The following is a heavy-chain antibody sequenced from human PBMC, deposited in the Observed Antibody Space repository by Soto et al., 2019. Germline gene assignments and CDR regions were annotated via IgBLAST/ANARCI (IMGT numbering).Heavy chain of an antibody. CDR3: ARGRGDCSGGSCYSGFDY. D-gene: IGHD2-15*01. CDR2: IIPILGIA. Sequence: GASVKVSCKASGGTFSSYTISWVRQAPGQGLEWMGRIIPILGIANYAQKFQGRVTITADKSTSTAYMELSSLRSEDTAVYYCARGRGDCSGGSCYSGFDYWGQGTLVTVSS. J-gene: IGHJ4*02. CDR1: GGTFSSYT. V-gene: IGHV1-69*02.